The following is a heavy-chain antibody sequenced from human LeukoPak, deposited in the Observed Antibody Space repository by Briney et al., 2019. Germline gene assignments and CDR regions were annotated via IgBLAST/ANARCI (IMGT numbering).Heavy chain of an antibody. D-gene: IGHD3-22*01. CDR2: IYYSGST. CDR3: ARDSIRVEDDSSAPDY. V-gene: IGHV4-39*07. CDR1: GGSISISSYY. J-gene: IGHJ4*02. Sequence: SETLSLTCTVSGGSISISSYYWGWIRQPPGNWLEWIGSIYYSGSTYYKPSLKSRVTISVDTSKNQFSLKLSSVTAADTAVYYCARDSIRVEDDSSAPDYWGQGTLVTVSS.